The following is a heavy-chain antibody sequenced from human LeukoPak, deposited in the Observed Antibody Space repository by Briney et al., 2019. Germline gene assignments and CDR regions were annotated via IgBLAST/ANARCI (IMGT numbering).Heavy chain of an antibody. CDR3: ARGFVLRYFDWYDAFDI. J-gene: IGHJ3*02. V-gene: IGHV3-48*01. Sequence: PGGSLRLSCAASGFTFSSYSMNWVRQAPGKGLEWVSYISSSSSTIYYADSVKGRFTISRDNAKNSLYLQMNSLRAEDTAVYYCARGFVLRYFDWYDAFDIWGQGTMVTVSS. D-gene: IGHD3-9*01. CDR1: GFTFSSYS. CDR2: ISSSSSTI.